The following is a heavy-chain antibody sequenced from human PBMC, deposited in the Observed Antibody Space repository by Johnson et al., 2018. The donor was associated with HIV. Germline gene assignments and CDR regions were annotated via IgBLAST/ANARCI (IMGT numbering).Heavy chain of an antibody. V-gene: IGHV3-15*01. CDR2: IKSKPDGGTT. J-gene: IGHJ3*02. CDR3: ARESDSSGYYSDAFDI. Sequence: VQLVESGGGLVQPGGSLRLSCAASGLTFNNAWMSWVRQAPGKGLEWVGRIKSKPDGGTTDYAAPVKGRFTISRDDSKNTLYMQMNSLRAEDTAVYYCARESDSSGYYSDAFDIWGQGTMVTVSS. CDR1: GLTFNNAW. D-gene: IGHD3-22*01.